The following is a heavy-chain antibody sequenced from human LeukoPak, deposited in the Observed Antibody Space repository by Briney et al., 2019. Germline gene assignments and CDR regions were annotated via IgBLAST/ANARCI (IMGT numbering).Heavy chain of an antibody. J-gene: IGHJ4*02. CDR2: IGGGGDST. V-gene: IGHV3-64D*06. CDR3: VKDRSGTYSFDS. CDR1: GFTFSSYT. Sequence: PGGSLRLSCSASGFTFSSYTMHWVRQAPGKGLEYVSSIGGGGDSTYYAESVKGRFTVSRDNAKNTLFLQMSSLKPEDTAVYYCVKDRSGTYSFDSWGQGTLVTVSS. D-gene: IGHD1-26*01.